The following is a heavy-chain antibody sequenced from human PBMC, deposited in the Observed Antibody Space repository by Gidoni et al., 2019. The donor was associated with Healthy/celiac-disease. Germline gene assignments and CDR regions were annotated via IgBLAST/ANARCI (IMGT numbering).Heavy chain of an antibody. CDR1: GFTFSSYG. V-gene: IGHV3-30*18. Sequence: QVQLVESGGGVVQPGRSLRLSCEACGFTFSSYGMYWVRQAPGKGLEGVAVMSYDGSNKYYADSVKGRFTISRDNSKNTLYLQMNSLRAEDTAVYYCAKELLWFGEFSPLDYWGQGTLVTVSS. CDR2: MSYDGSNK. CDR3: AKELLWFGEFSPLDY. J-gene: IGHJ4*02. D-gene: IGHD3-10*01.